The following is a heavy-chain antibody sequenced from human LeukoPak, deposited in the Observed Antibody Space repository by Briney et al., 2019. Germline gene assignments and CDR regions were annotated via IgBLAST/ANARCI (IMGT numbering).Heavy chain of an antibody. CDR2: ISSSSSYT. CDR1: GFTFSDYY. D-gene: IGHD3-10*01. V-gene: IGHV3-11*06. CDR3: ARAPLLSDVDY. J-gene: IGHJ4*02. Sequence: PGGSLRLSCAASGFTFSDYYMSWIRQAPGKGLEWVLYISSSSSYTNYADSVKGRFTISRDNAKNSLYLQMNSLRAEDTAVYYCARAPLLSDVDYWGQGTLVTVSS.